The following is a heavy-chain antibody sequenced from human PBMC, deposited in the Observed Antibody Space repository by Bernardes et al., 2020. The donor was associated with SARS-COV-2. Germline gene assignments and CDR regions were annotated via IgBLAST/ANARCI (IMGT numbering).Heavy chain of an antibody. Sequence: GGSLRLSCAASGFTLSSNGMHWVRQAPGKGLEWVSIISYDGSNKYYADSVKGRFTISRDNSKNTLYLQMNSLRGEDTAVYSCAKGNLEQWLVNGVLDYWGQGTLVTVAS. CDR1: GFTLSSNG. V-gene: IGHV3-30*18. CDR3: AKGNLEQWLVNGVLDY. D-gene: IGHD6-19*01. J-gene: IGHJ4*02. CDR2: ISYDGSNK.